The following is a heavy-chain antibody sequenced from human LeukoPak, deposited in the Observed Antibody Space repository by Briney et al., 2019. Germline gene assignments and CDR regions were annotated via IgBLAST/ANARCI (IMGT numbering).Heavy chain of an antibody. Sequence: GGSLRLSCAASGFTFSSYAMSWVRQAPGKGLEWVSAISGSGGSTYYADSVKGRFTISRDNSKNTLYLQMNSLRAEDTAVYYCAKDKVMRYCSGGSCYSEPSNWFDPWGQGTLVTVSS. V-gene: IGHV3-23*01. CDR1: GFTFSSYA. D-gene: IGHD2-15*01. CDR2: ISGSGGST. CDR3: AKDKVMRYCSGGSCYSEPSNWFDP. J-gene: IGHJ5*02.